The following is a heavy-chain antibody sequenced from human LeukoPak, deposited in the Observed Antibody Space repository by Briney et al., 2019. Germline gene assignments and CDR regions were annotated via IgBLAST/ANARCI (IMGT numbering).Heavy chain of an antibody. CDR2: IIPIFGTA. D-gene: IGHD1-1*01. CDR1: GGTFTSYA. J-gene: IGHJ3*02. Sequence: GASVKVSCKASGGTFTSYAISWVRQAPGQGLEWMGGIIPIFGTANYAQKFQGRVTITTDESTSTAYMELSRLRSEDTAVYYCARKPTTDAFDIWGQGTMVTVSS. V-gene: IGHV1-69*05. CDR3: ARKPTTDAFDI.